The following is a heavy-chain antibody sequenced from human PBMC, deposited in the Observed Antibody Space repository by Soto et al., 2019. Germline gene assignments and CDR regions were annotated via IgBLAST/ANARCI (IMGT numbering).Heavy chain of an antibody. V-gene: IGHV3-30*04. CDR3: AKPDSSSPRDRYFDL. D-gene: IGHD6-6*01. J-gene: IGHJ2*01. CDR1: GFTFSNYA. CDR2: ISYGGSNQ. Sequence: GGSLRLSCAASGFTFSNYAMHWVRQAPGKGLEWVALISYGGSNQFYADSVKGRFTISRDNSKNTLYLQMNSLRAEDTAVYYCAKPDSSSPRDRYFDLWGRGTLVTVSS.